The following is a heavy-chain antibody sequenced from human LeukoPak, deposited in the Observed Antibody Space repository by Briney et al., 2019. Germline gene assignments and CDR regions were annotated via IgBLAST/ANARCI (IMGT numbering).Heavy chain of an antibody. CDR3: ARDGGQLLTGNYYYYYMDV. Sequence: ASVKVSCKASGGTFSSYAISWVRQAPGQGLEWMGGIIPIFGTANYAQKFQGRVTITTGESTSTAYMELSSLRSEDTAVYYCARDGGQLLTGNYYYYYMDVWGKGTAVTVSS. CDR1: GGTFSSYA. CDR2: IIPIFGTA. V-gene: IGHV1-69*05. J-gene: IGHJ6*03. D-gene: IGHD2-2*01.